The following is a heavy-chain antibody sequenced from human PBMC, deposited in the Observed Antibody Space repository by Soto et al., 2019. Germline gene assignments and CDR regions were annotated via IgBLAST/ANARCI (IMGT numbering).Heavy chain of an antibody. CDR2: XNVNTXNA. CDR1: GYTFTNYG. J-gene: IGHJ5*02. V-gene: IGHV1-18*01. D-gene: IGHD2-8*01. CDR3: ARDLHVRRFDP. Sequence: XVKVSCKASGYTFTNYGFSWVRQAPGQGLEWMGSXNVNTXNANYAQNLKGXVTMTTDTSTTTAYMELKSLRYDDKDVYYCARDLHVRRFDPWGKGTLVTVYS.